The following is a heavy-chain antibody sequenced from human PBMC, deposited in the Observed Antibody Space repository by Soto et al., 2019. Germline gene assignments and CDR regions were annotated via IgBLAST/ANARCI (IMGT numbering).Heavy chain of an antibody. Sequence: PSETLSLTCTVSGGSISSYYWSWIRQPPGKGLEWIGYIYYSGSTNYNPSLKSRVTISVDTSKNQFSLKLSSVTAADTAVYYCARVTGELLVWFDPWGQGTLVT. V-gene: IGHV4-59*01. CDR1: GGSISSYY. J-gene: IGHJ5*02. CDR2: IYYSGST. D-gene: IGHD1-26*01. CDR3: ARVTGELLVWFDP.